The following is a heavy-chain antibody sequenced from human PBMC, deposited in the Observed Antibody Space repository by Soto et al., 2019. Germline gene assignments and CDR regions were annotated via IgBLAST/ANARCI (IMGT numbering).Heavy chain of an antibody. Sequence: QVRLQESGPGLVKPSRTLSLICTVSGGSISSGGYYWSWIRQHPGKGLEWIGYIYHSGTTYYIPSLKSRLTISVDTSKNQFSLKLSSVTAADTAVYYCARVIKYYDQYYFDYWGQGTLVTVSS. CDR2: IYHSGTT. CDR1: GGSISSGGYY. D-gene: IGHD3-22*01. V-gene: IGHV4-31*03. J-gene: IGHJ4*02. CDR3: ARVIKYYDQYYFDY.